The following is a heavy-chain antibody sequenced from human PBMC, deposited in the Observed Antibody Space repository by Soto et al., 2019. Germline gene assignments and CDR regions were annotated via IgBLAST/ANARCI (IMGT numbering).Heavy chain of an antibody. V-gene: IGHV3-74*01. CDR2: VNSDGDTT. D-gene: IGHD3-16*01. J-gene: IGHJ6*02. CDR3: ASNYAYAEGYYFYGIDV. Sequence: PGGSRRLSCAASGFTFRNYWMHWVRQAPGKGLVWVSRVNSDGDTTYYADSVKGRFTISRDNAKNTLHLQMNSLGAEDTAVYYCASNYAYAEGYYFYGIDVWGQGTTVTVSS. CDR1: GFTFRNYW.